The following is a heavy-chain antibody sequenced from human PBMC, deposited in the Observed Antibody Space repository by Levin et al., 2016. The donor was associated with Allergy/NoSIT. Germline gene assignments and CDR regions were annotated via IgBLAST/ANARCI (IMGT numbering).Heavy chain of an antibody. CDR2: INTDGSIT. CDR3: ARDRTLAAH. J-gene: IGHJ4*02. Sequence: VRQAPGKGLVWVSRINTDGSITDYADSVRGRFTVSRDNAKNTVFLQMNSLSADDTAMYYCARDRTLAAHWGQGTLVTVSS. V-gene: IGHV3-74*01. D-gene: IGHD3-16*01.